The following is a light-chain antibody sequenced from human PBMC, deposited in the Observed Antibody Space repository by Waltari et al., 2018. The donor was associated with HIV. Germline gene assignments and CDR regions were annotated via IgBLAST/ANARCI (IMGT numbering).Light chain of an antibody. CDR3: QSYDSSLSAYV. J-gene: IGLJ1*01. CDR1: SSNIGAGYD. Sequence: QSVLTQSPSVSGAPGQRVTISCTGTSSNIGAGYDVHWFQHLPGIAPKLLVSSDNNRPPGVPYRFSASKSGTSASLAISGLQVDDEATYYCQSYDSSLSAYVFGPGTKVTVL. V-gene: IGLV1-40*01. CDR2: SDN.